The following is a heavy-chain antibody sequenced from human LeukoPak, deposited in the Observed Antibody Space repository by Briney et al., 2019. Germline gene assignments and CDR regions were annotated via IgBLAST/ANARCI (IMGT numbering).Heavy chain of an antibody. CDR1: GFTFSSYA. J-gene: IGHJ5*02. D-gene: IGHD1-7*01. Sequence: PGGSLTLSCAASGFTFSSYAMTWVRPAPGRGLEWVSAISGSGSSTNYADAVKGRFNISRDNSKNTLYLQMNSLRADDTAVYYCAKVLELKWFDPWGQGTLVTVSS. V-gene: IGHV3-23*01. CDR3: AKVLELKWFDP. CDR2: ISGSGSST.